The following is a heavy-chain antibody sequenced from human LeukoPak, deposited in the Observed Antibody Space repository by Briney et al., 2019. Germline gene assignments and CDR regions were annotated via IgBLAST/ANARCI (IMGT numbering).Heavy chain of an antibody. D-gene: IGHD2-15*01. CDR2: ISDNSVST. CDR1: VVTFSSYA. J-gene: IGHJ4*02. Sequence: GGSLRLSCAASVVTFSSYAMSCVRQAPGKGLEWVSAISDNSVSTYYADSVKGRFTVSRDNSKNTLYLQMNSLRVEDTAVYFCAKGSSSSRPYYFDYWGQGTLVTVSS. V-gene: IGHV3-23*01. CDR3: AKGSSSSRPYYFDY.